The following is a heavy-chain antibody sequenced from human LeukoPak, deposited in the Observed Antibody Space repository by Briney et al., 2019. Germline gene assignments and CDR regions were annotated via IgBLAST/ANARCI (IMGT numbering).Heavy chain of an antibody. V-gene: IGHV3-21*01. D-gene: IGHD3-9*01. Sequence: GGSLRLSCAASGFTFSSYSMNWVRQAPGKGLEWVSSISSSSSYKYYADSVKGRFTISRDNAKNSLYLQMNSLRAEDTAVYYCARVSGGYFDWLPEDYWGQGTLVTVSS. CDR2: ISSSSSYK. CDR3: ARVSGGYFDWLPEDY. CDR1: GFTFSSYS. J-gene: IGHJ4*02.